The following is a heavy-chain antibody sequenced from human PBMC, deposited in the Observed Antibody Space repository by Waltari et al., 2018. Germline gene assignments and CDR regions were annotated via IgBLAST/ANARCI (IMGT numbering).Heavy chain of an antibody. CDR1: GGSISSYS. J-gene: IGHJ6*02. CDR3: ARTYTASYYYYGMDV. Sequence: QVQLQESGPGLVKPSETLSLTCTVSGGSISSYSWSWIGPPPGKGLEWIGYIYYSGSTNYNPSLKSRVTISVDTSKNQFSLKLSSVTAADTAVYYCARTYTASYYYYGMDVWGQGTTVTVSS. V-gene: IGHV4-59*08. D-gene: IGHD5-18*01. CDR2: IYYSGST.